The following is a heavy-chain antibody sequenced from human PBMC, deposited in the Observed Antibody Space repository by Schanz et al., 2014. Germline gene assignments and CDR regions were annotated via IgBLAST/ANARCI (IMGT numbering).Heavy chain of an antibody. J-gene: IGHJ4*02. V-gene: IGHV1-69*04. CDR2: IIPNLGSA. CDR3: ARTGYDPSLTH. Sequence: QVQLVQSGAEVKKPGSSVKVSCKASGGTFSSYAISWVRQAPGQGLEWMGRIIPNLGSANYAQKFQGRVTITADKSTSTVYMELSSLRSEDTAVYYCARTGYDPSLTHWGQGTLVTVSS. CDR1: GGTFSSYA. D-gene: IGHD5-12*01.